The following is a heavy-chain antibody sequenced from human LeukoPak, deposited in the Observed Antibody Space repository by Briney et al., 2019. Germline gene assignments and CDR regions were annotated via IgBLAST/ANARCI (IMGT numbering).Heavy chain of an antibody. Sequence: ASVKVSCKASNYSFTSYGISWVRQAPGQGLEWMAWINAYNGDTNYAQKLQGRVTLTTETSTSTAYMELRSLRSDDTAVYYCARAGFLDAFDIWGQGTMVTVSS. J-gene: IGHJ3*02. CDR1: NYSFTSYG. D-gene: IGHD3-10*01. V-gene: IGHV1-18*01. CDR3: ARAGFLDAFDI. CDR2: INAYNGDT.